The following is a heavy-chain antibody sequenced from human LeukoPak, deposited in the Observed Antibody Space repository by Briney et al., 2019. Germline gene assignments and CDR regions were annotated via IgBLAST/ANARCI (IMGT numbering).Heavy chain of an antibody. D-gene: IGHD3-10*01. J-gene: IGHJ6*02. Sequence: ASVTVSYKVSGYTLNELSMHWVRQAPGKGREGMGGFDPEEGETIYAQKFQGRVTMTEDTSTETGYMELGSLRSDDTAVYYCARFGPERLLWFGEFRNNYYGMDVWGQGTTVTVSS. V-gene: IGHV1-24*01. CDR2: FDPEEGET. CDR3: ARFGPERLLWFGEFRNNYYGMDV. CDR1: GYTLNELS.